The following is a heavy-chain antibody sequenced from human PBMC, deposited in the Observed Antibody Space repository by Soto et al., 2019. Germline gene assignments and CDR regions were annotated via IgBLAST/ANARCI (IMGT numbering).Heavy chain of an antibody. J-gene: IGHJ3*02. D-gene: IGHD2-2*01. V-gene: IGHV3-74*01. CDR3: AREAGYCSTTSCYRRAFDT. CDR1: GFTFTGHW. CDR2: INTEGDST. Sequence: GGSLRLSCAASGFTFTGHWMHWVRQVPGKGLVWVARINTEGDSTNYADSVKGRFTISRDSATNTVYLQMNGLGDDDTSVYFCAREAGYCSTTSCYRRAFDTWGQGTMVTVSS.